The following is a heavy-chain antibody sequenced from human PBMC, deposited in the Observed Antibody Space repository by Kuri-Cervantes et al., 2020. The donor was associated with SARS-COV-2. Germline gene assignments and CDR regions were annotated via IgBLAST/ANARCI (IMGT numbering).Heavy chain of an antibody. V-gene: IGHV4-34*01. CDR1: GGSFSDYA. J-gene: IGHJ4*02. CDR3: ARGSPGY. CDR2: FNHVGST. Sequence: GSLRLSCAVYGGSFSDYAWTWIRQTPEKGLEWIGQFNHVGSTSYNPSLKSRVTISVDTSKKQFSLKFTSVTVADTAVYYCARGSPGYWGQGTLVTVSS.